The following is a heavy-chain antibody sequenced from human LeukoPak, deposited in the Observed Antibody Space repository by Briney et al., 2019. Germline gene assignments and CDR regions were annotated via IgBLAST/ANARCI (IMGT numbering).Heavy chain of an antibody. J-gene: IGHJ4*02. Sequence: SQTLSLTCAISGDSVSSNSAAWTWIRQSPSRGREWLGRTYYRSTWYYEYSVSVESRITINPETSKNQFSLQVNSVSPEDTAVYYCAREELGFDHWGQGTLVTVSS. D-gene: IGHD3-16*01. CDR1: GDSVSSNSAA. CDR2: TYYRSTWYY. CDR3: AREELGFDH. V-gene: IGHV6-1*01.